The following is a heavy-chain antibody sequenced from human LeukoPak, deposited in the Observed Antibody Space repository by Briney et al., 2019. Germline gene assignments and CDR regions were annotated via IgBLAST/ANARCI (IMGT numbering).Heavy chain of an antibody. CDR2: ISSSGSTI. V-gene: IGHV3-48*03. CDR3: ASIDGDGSGSYDY. CDR1: GFTFSSYE. D-gene: IGHD3-10*01. J-gene: IGHJ4*02. Sequence: RGSLRLSCAASGFTFSSYEMNWVRRAPGKGLEWVSYISSSGSTIYYADSVKGRFTISRDNAKNSLYLQMNSLRAEDTAVYYCASIDGDGSGSYDYWGQGTLVTVSS.